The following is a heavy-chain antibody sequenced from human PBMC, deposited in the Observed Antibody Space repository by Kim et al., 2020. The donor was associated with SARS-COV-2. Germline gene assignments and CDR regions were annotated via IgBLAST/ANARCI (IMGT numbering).Heavy chain of an antibody. Sequence: SETLSLTCVISGDSITSGTWWSWVRQPPGQGLEWIGEVFHTGGATYSPSLKSRVTMSPDTSRNQFSLSLRSVTAADTAVYYCVKHNFGFMFDTWGQGVSVTVSS. CDR2: VFHTGGA. J-gene: IGHJ5*02. D-gene: IGHD3-16*01. V-gene: IGHV4-4*02. CDR3: VKHNFGFMFDT. CDR1: GDSITSGTW.